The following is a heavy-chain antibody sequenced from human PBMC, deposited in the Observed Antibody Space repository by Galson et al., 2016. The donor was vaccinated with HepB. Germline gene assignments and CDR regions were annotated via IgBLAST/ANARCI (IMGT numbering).Heavy chain of an antibody. D-gene: IGHD6-13*01. V-gene: IGHV3-23*01. CDR3: AKKGAAAGYPSFDY. J-gene: IGHJ4*02. CDR1: GFTFSSYA. Sequence: SLRLSCAASGFTFSSYAMNWVRQAPGKGLEWVSTITASAGSTYYTDSVKGRFTISRDNSKNTLYLQMNSLTAEDTAVYYCAKKGAAAGYPSFDYWDQGTLVTVSS. CDR2: ITASAGST.